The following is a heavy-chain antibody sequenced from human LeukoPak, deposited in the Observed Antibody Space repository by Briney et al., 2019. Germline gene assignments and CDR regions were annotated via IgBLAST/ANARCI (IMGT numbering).Heavy chain of an antibody. Sequence: SETLSLTCIVSGGSINGYYWSWIRQPAGKGLEWIGRIYTSGSTNYNPSLKSRVTISVDTSKNQFSLKLSSVTAADTAVYYCARGKPGYDFWSGYYSSYFDYWGQGTLVTVSS. J-gene: IGHJ4*02. D-gene: IGHD3-3*01. CDR2: IYTSGST. V-gene: IGHV4-4*07. CDR1: GGSINGYY. CDR3: ARGKPGYDFWSGYYSSYFDY.